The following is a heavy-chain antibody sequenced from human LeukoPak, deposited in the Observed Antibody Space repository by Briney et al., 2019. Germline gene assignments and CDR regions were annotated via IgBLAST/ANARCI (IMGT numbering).Heavy chain of an antibody. CDR1: GGTFSGYH. V-gene: IGHV4-34*01. J-gene: IGHJ4*02. CDR3: ARGRGYSYGPRGFFDY. Sequence: SVTLSLTCAVYGGTFSGYHWSWIPQPPGKGLEGFREINHSGRTNYNPSLKRRVTISVDTSKNQFSLKLSSGTAADTAVYYCARGRGYSYGPRGFFDYWGQGTLVTVSS. CDR2: INHSGRT. D-gene: IGHD5-18*01.